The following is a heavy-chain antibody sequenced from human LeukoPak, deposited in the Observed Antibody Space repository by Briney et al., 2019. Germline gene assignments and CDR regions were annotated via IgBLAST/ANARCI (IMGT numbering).Heavy chain of an antibody. V-gene: IGHV1-2*02. CDR2: INPNSGGT. Sequence: ASVKVSCKASGYTFTGYYMHWVRQAPGQGLEWMGWINPNSGGTNYAQKFRGRVTMTRDTSISTAYMELSRLRSDDTAVYYCARAGPIEYRETNWFDPWGQGTPATVSS. CDR3: ARAGPIEYRETNWFDP. CDR1: GYTFTGYY. J-gene: IGHJ5*02. D-gene: IGHD6-6*01.